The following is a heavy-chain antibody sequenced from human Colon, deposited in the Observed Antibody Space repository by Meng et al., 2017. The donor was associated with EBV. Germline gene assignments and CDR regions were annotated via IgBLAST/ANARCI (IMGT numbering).Heavy chain of an antibody. Sequence: QVALEVAGPGLVKPSQTLSLTCTVSGGSVSSGGYYWTWIRQHPGKGLEWFGHIYYSGSTFYNPSLKRRVIISIDTSKNQFSLNLRSVTAADTAVYYCARVSSGWDYFDYWGQGTLVTVSS. CDR2: IYYSGST. V-gene: IGHV4-31*03. CDR1: GGSVSSGGYY. J-gene: IGHJ4*02. CDR3: ARVSSGWDYFDY. D-gene: IGHD6-19*01.